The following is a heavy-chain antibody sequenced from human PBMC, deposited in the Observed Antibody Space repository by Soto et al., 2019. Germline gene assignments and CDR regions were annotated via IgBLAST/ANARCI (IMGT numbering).Heavy chain of an antibody. CDR3: ARDPWGVGIWFNP. D-gene: IGHD3-16*01. J-gene: IGHJ5*02. CDR2: IDNSGNT. V-gene: IGHV4-31*03. Sequence: ASETLSLTCTVSGGSINTGGYYWSWIRQHPGKGLEWIGNIDNSGNTYYNPSLKSRVTISVDTSKNQFSLKLSSVTAADAAVYYCARDPWGVGIWFNPWGQGTQVTVSS. CDR1: GGSINTGGYY.